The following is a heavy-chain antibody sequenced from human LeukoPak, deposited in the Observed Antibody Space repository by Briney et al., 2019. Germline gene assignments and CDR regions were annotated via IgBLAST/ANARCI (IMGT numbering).Heavy chain of an antibody. CDR3: ARQDDFWTGLNY. J-gene: IGHJ4*02. Sequence: GASLQISCKASGYSFTSHWIAWVRPLHGKGLEWMGIIYPGDSDTKYSPSFQGQVTISADKSIFTAFLQWSSLKASDTAIYYCARQDDFWTGLNYGGQGPLVTVSS. D-gene: IGHD3/OR15-3a*01. CDR2: IYPGDSDT. V-gene: IGHV5-51*01. CDR1: GYSFTSHW.